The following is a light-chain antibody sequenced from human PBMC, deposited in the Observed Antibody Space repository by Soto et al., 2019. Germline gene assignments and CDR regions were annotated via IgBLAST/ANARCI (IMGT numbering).Light chain of an antibody. CDR3: HQYNNWPET. J-gene: IGKJ2*01. Sequence: ERAMTQSPATLSVSPGERATLSCRASQSVSTNLAWYQQKPGQAPRLLIYDTSTRATGIPARFSGSGSGTEFTLTISSLQSEDFAVYYCHQYNNWPETFGQGTKLEIK. CDR2: DTS. V-gene: IGKV3-15*01. CDR1: QSVSTN.